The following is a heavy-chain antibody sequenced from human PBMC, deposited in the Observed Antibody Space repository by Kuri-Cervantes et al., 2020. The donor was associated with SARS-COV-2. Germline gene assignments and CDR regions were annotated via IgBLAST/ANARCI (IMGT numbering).Heavy chain of an antibody. CDR2: ISWNSGSI. CDR3: AKDRMVQGVIRGTAFDP. V-gene: IGHV3-9*01. J-gene: IGHJ5*02. Sequence: GGSLRLSCAASGFTFDDYAMHWVRQAPGKGLEWVSGISWNSGSIGYADSVKGRFTISRDNAKNSLYLQTNSLRAEDTALYYCAKDRMVQGVIRGTAFDPWGQGTLVTVSS. D-gene: IGHD3-10*01. CDR1: GFTFDDYA.